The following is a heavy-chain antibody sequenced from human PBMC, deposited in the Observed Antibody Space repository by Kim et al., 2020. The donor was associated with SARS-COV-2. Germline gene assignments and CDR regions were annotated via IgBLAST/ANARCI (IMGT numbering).Heavy chain of an antibody. CDR1: GGTFSRSA. V-gene: IGHV1-69*13. J-gene: IGHJ6*02. CDR2: IIPSFATT. D-gene: IGHD3-22*01. Sequence: SVKVSCKASGGTFSRSAISWVRQAPRQGLEWMGGIIPSFATTNYAQKFQGRVTISADASTNTTYLEVRSLRSEDTAAYFCAKSSGQSYFYYGLDIWCQGTTVTVSS. CDR3: AKSSGQSYFYYGLDI.